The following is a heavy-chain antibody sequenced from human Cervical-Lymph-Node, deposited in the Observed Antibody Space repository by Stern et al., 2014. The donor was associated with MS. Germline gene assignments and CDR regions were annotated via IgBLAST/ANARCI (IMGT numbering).Heavy chain of an antibody. V-gene: IGHV7-4-1*02. CDR3: ARDMSDFWSDYGHNWFDP. CDR1: GYTFNKYL. Sequence: VQLEESGSELKKPGASVNVSCKASGYTFNKYLIHWVRQAPGQGLEWMGWINTNTGTPTYARGFAGRFVFSLATSVNTAYLQISRLKTEDTAVYYCARDMSDFWSDYGHNWFDPWGQGTLVIVSS. J-gene: IGHJ5*02. CDR2: INTNTGTP. D-gene: IGHD3-3*01.